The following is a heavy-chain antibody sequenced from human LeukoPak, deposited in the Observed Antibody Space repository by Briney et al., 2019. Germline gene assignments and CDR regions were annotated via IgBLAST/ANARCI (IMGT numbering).Heavy chain of an antibody. CDR2: IYYSGST. D-gene: IGHD3-22*01. J-gene: IGHJ4*02. V-gene: IGHV4-59*01. CDR3: ARAHYYDSSGYYYDY. CDR1: GGSISSYY. Sequence: SETLSLTCTVSGGSISSYYWSWIRQPPGKGLEWIGYIYYSGSTNYNPSLKSRVTISVDTSKNQFSLKLSSVTAADTAVYYCARAHYYDSSGYYYDYWGQGTLVTVSS.